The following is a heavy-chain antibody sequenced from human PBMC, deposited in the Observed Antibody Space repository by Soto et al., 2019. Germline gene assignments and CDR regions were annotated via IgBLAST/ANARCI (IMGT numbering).Heavy chain of an antibody. D-gene: IGHD3-10*01. CDR2: INHSGST. J-gene: IGHJ6*02. CDR3: ARGRYYYGSGSYYGHYYYYYGMDV. Sequence: SETLSLTCAVYGGSFSGYYWSWIRQPPGKGLEWIGEINHSGSTNYNPSLKSRVTISVDTSKNQFSLKLSSVTAADTAVYYCARGRYYYGSGSYYGHYYYYYGMDVWGQGTTVTVSS. V-gene: IGHV4-34*01. CDR1: GGSFSGYY.